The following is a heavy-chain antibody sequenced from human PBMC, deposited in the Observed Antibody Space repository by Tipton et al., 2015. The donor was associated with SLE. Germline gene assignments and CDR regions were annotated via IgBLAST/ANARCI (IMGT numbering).Heavy chain of an antibody. CDR1: GFTLSAYS. CDR3: ARDSPQQLVPWDY. CDR2: ISSSSNDI. V-gene: IGHV3-21*01. D-gene: IGHD6-13*01. J-gene: IGHJ4*02. Sequence: SLRLSCAASGFTLSAYSMNWVRQAPGKGLEWVSSISSSSNDIYYADSVKGRFTVSRDNAENSLYLQMNSLRADDTAVYYCARDSPQQLVPWDYWGQGTLVTVSS.